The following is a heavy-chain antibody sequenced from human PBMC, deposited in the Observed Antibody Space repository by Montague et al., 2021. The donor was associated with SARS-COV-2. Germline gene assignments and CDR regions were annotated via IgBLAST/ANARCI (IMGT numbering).Heavy chain of an antibody. CDR3: ARALPVTTFFYSYYGMDV. V-gene: IGHV4-34*01. Sequence: SETLSLTCAVYGGSFSGYYWSWIRQPPGKGLEWIGEINHSGSTNYNPSLKSRVTISVDTSKNQFSLELSSVTAADTAVYYCARALPVTTFFYSYYGMDVGGQGTTVTVSS. J-gene: IGHJ6*02. CDR2: INHSGST. D-gene: IGHD4-17*01. CDR1: GGSFSGYY.